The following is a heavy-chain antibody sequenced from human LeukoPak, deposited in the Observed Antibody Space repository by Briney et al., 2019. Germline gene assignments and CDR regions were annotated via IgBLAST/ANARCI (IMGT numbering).Heavy chain of an antibody. D-gene: IGHD2-2*01. CDR1: GFTFDDYG. CDR3: ARERPAGMPWDY. V-gene: IGHV3-20*04. J-gene: IGHJ4*02. Sequence: GGSLRLSCAVSGFTFDDYGMSWVRQAPGEGLEWVSGINWNGGSTGYADSVKGRFTISRDNAKNSLYLQMNSLRAEDTALYYCARERPAGMPWDYWGQGTLVTVSS. CDR2: INWNGGST.